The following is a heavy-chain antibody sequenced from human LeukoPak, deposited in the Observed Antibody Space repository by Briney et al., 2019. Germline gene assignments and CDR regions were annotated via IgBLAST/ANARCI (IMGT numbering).Heavy chain of an antibody. J-gene: IGHJ4*02. CDR3: ARDRSIFTGNIPFDY. CDR1: GFTFSSYA. CDR2: ISYDGSNK. Sequence: GGSLRLSCAASGFTFSSYAMHWVRQAPGKGLEWVAVISYDGSNKYYADSVKGRFTISRDNSKNTLYLQMNSLRAEDTAVYYCARDRSIFTGNIPFDYWAREPWSPSPQ. V-gene: IGHV3-30-3*01. D-gene: IGHD1-1*01.